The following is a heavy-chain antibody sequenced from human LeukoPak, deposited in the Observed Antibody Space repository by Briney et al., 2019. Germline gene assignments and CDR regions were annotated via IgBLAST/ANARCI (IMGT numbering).Heavy chain of an antibody. D-gene: IGHD3-16*01. CDR2: NYYSWSP. CDR1: GRPISRYY. V-gene: IGHV4-59*08. Sequence: TPDPLTLTCTLSGRPISRYYWSWPRQPPGKGLEWLRYNYYSWSPIYHPPLKSRVPIPLKQSKNQFSLKLSAVTAADTAVYYCARQWGYFDYWGQGTLVTVSS. J-gene: IGHJ4*02. CDR3: ARQWGYFDY.